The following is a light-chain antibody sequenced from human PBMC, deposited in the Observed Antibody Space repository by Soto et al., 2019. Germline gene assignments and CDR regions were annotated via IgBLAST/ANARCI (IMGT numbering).Light chain of an antibody. Sequence: DVVMTQTTLSLSVAPGQPASISCKSSHSLLHITGETFLFWHLQKPGQSPQLLIYEVSTRVSGVPDRFSGSGSGTDFTLEISRVETDDVGIYYCMQSTQLPPTFGQGTRLAIK. V-gene: IGKV2D-29*02. CDR3: MQSTQLPPT. CDR2: EVS. CDR1: HSLLHITGETF. J-gene: IGKJ5*01.